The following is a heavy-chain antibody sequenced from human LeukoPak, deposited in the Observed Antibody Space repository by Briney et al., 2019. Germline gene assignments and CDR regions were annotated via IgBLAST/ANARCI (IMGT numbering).Heavy chain of an antibody. J-gene: IGHJ4*02. CDR3: ARFKGGTAHFDY. CDR2: IWYDGSNK. CDR1: GFTFSSYG. Sequence: PGGSLRLSCAASGFTFSSYGMHWVRQAPGKGLEWVAVIWYDGSNKYYADSVKGRFTISRDNSKNTLYLQMNSLRAEDMAVYYFARFKGGTAHFDYWGQGTLVTVSS. V-gene: IGHV3-33*01. D-gene: IGHD2-15*01.